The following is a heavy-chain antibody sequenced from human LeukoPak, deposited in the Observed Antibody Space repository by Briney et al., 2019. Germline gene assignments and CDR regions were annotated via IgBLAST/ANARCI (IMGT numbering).Heavy chain of an antibody. V-gene: IGHV1-8*03. CDR2: MNPNSGNT. D-gene: IGHD1-26*01. CDR1: GYTFTSYD. Sequence: ASVKVSCEASGYTFTSYDINWVRQATGQGLEWMGWMNPNSGNTGYAQKFQGRVTITRNTSISTAYMELSSLRSEDTAVYYCARVLGIVGATTGFNYWGQGTLATVSS. J-gene: IGHJ4*02. CDR3: ARVLGIVGATTGFNY.